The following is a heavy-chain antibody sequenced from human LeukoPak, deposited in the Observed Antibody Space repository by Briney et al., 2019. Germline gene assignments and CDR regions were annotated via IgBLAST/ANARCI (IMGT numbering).Heavy chain of an antibody. CDR2: IRYDGSNK. Sequence: PGGSLRLSCAASGFTFSSYGMHWVRQAPGKGLEWVAFIRYDGSNKYYADSVKGRFTISRDNSKNTLYLQMNSLRAEDTAVYYCAKDGSELLLSFDYWGQGTLVTVSS. D-gene: IGHD1-26*01. CDR3: AKDGSELLLSFDY. CDR1: GFTFSSYG. V-gene: IGHV3-30*02. J-gene: IGHJ4*02.